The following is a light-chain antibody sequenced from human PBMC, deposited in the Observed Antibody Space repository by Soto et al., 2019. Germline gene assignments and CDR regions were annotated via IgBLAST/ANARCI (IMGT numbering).Light chain of an antibody. CDR2: EVT. Sequence: QSALTQPPSASGSPGQSVTISCTGTSSDVGSYNFVPWYQQHPGKAPKLLIYEVTKRPSGVPDRFSGSKSANTASLTVSGLQAEDEAEYFCSSYTGDRDPYVFGTGTKVTVL. CDR3: SSYTGDRDPYV. J-gene: IGLJ1*01. V-gene: IGLV2-8*01. CDR1: SSDVGSYNF.